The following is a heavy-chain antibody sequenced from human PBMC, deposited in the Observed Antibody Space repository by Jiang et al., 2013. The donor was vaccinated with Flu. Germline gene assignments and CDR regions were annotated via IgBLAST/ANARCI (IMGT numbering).Heavy chain of an antibody. CDR1: GFSFTDYY. V-gene: IGHV5-51*01. CDR2: IYPADSET. Sequence: VQLVESGAEVRKPGESLKISCWTSGFSFTDYYIGWVRQVPGKGLEWMGLIYPADSETRYNPSFQGHVTISADKSSTTTYLQWSSLKASDTAIYYCVRQEVGVGFDYWGQGALVTVSS. D-gene: IGHD1-26*01. J-gene: IGHJ4*02. CDR3: VRQEVGVGFDY.